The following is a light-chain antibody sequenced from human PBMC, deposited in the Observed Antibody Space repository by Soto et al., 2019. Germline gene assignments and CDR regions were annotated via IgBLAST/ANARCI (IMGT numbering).Light chain of an antibody. CDR3: QSYDSSLSALWV. CDR2: GNS. V-gene: IGLV1-40*01. CDR1: SSNIGAGYD. Sequence: QSVLTQPPSVSGAPGQRVTISCTGSSSNIGAGYDVHWYQQLPGTAPKLLIYGNSNRPSGVPDRFSGSKSGTSASLVITGLQAEDEADYYCQSYDSSLSALWVFGGGTKLTVL. J-gene: IGLJ3*02.